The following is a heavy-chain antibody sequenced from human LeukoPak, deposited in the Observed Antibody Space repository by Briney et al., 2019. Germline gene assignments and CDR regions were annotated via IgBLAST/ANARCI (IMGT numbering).Heavy chain of an antibody. Sequence: ASVKVSCKASGYTFTSYGISWVRQAPGQGLEWMGWISAYNGNTNYAQKLQGRVTMTTDTSTSTAYMELRSLRSDDTAVYYCARDLEYCSSTSCYNREVDYWGQGTLVTVPS. J-gene: IGHJ4*02. D-gene: IGHD2-2*02. CDR1: GYTFTSYG. V-gene: IGHV1-18*01. CDR2: ISAYNGNT. CDR3: ARDLEYCSSTSCYNREVDY.